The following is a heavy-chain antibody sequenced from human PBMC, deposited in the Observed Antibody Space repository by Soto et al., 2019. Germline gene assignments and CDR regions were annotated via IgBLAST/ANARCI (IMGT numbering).Heavy chain of an antibody. CDR2: ISYDGSNK. CDR1: GFTFSSYG. Sequence: QVQLVESGGGVVQPGRSLRLSCAASGFTFSSYGMHWVRQAPGKGLEWVAVISYDGSNKYYVDSVKGRFTISRDNSKNTLYLQMNSLRAEDTAMYYCAKDKRDYTSSSGFDCWGQGTLVTVSS. CDR3: AKDKRDYTSSSGFDC. D-gene: IGHD6-6*01. V-gene: IGHV3-30*18. J-gene: IGHJ4*02.